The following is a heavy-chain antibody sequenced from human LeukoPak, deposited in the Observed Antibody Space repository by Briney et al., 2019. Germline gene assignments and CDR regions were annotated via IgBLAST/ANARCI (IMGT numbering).Heavy chain of an antibody. CDR3: VKDRYFYDSGSKAN. CDR2: ISWNSGII. CDR1: GFPFDDYG. D-gene: IGHD3-22*01. J-gene: IGHJ4*02. V-gene: IGHV3-9*01. Sequence: GGSLRLSCVASGFPFDDYGMFWVRQTPGKGLEWISGISWNSGIIAYADSVKGRFTIFRDNAKNSLYLQMNSLRVENTAVYYCVKDRYFYDSGSKANWGQGTLVTVSS.